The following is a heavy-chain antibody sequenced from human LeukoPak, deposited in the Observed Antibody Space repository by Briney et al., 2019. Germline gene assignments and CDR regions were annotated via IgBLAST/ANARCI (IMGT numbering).Heavy chain of an antibody. CDR2: ISSGSSAI. D-gene: IGHD2/OR15-2a*01. CDR1: GFTFSSYS. V-gene: IGHV3-48*02. CDR3: VRDHYYSFDY. J-gene: IGHJ4*02. Sequence: GGSLRLSCAASGFTFSSYSMNWVRQAPGKGLEWISYISSGSSAIYYADSVKGRSTISRDNAKNSLYLQMNSLRDEDTAVYYCVRDHYYSFDYWGQGTLVTVSS.